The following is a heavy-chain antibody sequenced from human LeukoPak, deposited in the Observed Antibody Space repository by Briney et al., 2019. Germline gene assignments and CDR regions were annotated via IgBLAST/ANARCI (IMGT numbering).Heavy chain of an antibody. CDR1: GDSISIGSYY. D-gene: IGHD1/OR15-1a*01. V-gene: IGHV4-61*02. Sequence: PSETLSLTCTVSGDSISIGSYYWSWLRQPAGKGLEWIGRIYTSGSTNYNPSLKSRVTISADTSKNQFSLKLSSVTAADTAVYYCARGSEVQVAGNIDYWGQGTLVTVSS. CDR2: IYTSGST. CDR3: ARGSEVQVAGNIDY. J-gene: IGHJ4*02.